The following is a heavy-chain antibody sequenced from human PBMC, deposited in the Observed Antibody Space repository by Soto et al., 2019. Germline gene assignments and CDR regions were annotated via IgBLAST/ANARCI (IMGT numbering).Heavy chain of an antibody. D-gene: IGHD3-16*02. J-gene: IGHJ4*02. CDR1: GFTFSNYW. CDR2: INGDGTGT. CDR3: GRGAAGSYRLDY. Sequence: EVQLVESGGGLVQPGGSLRLSCAASGFTFSNYWMHWVRQAPGKGLVWVSRINGDGTGTNYADSVKGQFTISRDKAKNRKYLAMDSMRAVGTAVYYSGRGAAGSYRLDYWGQGTRVTVSS. V-gene: IGHV3-74*01.